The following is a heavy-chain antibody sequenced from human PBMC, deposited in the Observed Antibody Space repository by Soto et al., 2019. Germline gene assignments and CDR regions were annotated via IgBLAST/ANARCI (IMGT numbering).Heavy chain of an antibody. V-gene: IGHV1-3*01. CDR3: ARGPPTVASFDS. CDR2: INPGNGNT. CDR1: GNTVPNYA. Sequence: ASVKVSCKASGNTVPNYAIHWVRQAPGQRPEWMGWINPGNGNTKYSQKFQGRVTITRDTGATTAYMELSSLRSEDTAVYYCARGPPTVASFDSWGQGTLVTVSS. D-gene: IGHD4-17*01. J-gene: IGHJ4*02.